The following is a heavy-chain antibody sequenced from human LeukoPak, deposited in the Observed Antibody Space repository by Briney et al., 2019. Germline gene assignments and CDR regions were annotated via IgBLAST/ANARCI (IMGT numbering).Heavy chain of an antibody. V-gene: IGHV3-64*01. CDR1: GFTFSSYA. Sequence: GGSLGLSCAASGFTFSSYAMHWVRQAPGKGLEYVSAISSNGGSTYYANSVKGRFTISRDNSKNTLYLQMGSLRAEDMAVYYCAWGGDSGSYYFFYWGQGTLVTVSS. CDR3: AWGGDSGSYYFFY. CDR2: ISSNGGST. J-gene: IGHJ4*02. D-gene: IGHD1-26*01.